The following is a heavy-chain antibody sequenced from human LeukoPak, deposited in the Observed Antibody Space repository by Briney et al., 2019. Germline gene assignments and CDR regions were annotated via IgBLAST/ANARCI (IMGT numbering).Heavy chain of an antibody. D-gene: IGHD3-22*01. J-gene: IGHJ4*02. V-gene: IGHV3-21*01. CDR3: ARQCYYYDSNESCDY. CDR1: GFTFSTHS. Sequence: WGALRNSCVAPGFTFSTHSMKWGRPAPRKGVGGGSSISSGRGYIYYADSVKGRFSISRDNAKNSLYLQMNSLRAEDTAVYYCARQCYYYDSNESCDYWGQGTLVTVSS. CDR2: ISSGRGYI.